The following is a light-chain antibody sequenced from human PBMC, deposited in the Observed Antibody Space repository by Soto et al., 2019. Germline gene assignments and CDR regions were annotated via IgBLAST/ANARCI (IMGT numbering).Light chain of an antibody. CDR3: XXXXXXPPRT. Sequence: EIVMTQSPATLSVSPGERATLSCRASQSVSSNLAWYQQKPGQAPRLLIYGASTRATGIPARFSGSGSGTEFTLTISXLXSXXXXXYXXXXXXXXPPRTFGQGTKVEIK. V-gene: IGKV3-15*01. CDR1: QSVSSN. J-gene: IGKJ1*01. CDR2: GAS.